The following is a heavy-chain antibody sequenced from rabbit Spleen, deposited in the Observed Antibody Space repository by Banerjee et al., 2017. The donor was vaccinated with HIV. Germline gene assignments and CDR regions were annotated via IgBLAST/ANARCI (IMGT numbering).Heavy chain of an antibody. J-gene: IGHJ6*01. CDR3: ARDTGTSFSSYGMDL. Sequence: QEQLVESGGGLVQPGGSLKLSCKASGFDFNRYGVSWVRQAPGKGLEWISCIAGSSSGFTYSATWATGRFTISKTSSTTVTLQMTSLTVADTATYFCARDTGTSFSSYGMDLWGQGTLVTVS. CDR2: IAGSSSGFT. CDR1: GFDFNRYG. D-gene: IGHD7-1*01. V-gene: IGHV1S45*01.